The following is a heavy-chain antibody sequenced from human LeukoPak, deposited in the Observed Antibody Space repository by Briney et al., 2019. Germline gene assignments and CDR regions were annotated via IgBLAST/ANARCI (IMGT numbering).Heavy chain of an antibody. CDR3: ARGYYDSSGFEAVVGWYFDL. V-gene: IGHV3-23*01. CDR1: GFTLSSYA. D-gene: IGHD3-22*01. Sequence: GGSLRLSCAASGFTLSSYAMTWVRQAPGRGLEWVSSVDGGGGGTYYADSVKGRFTISRDNSKNTLYLQMNSLRAEDTAVYYCARGYYDSSGFEAVVGWYFDLWGRGTLVTVSS. J-gene: IGHJ2*01. CDR2: VDGGGGGT.